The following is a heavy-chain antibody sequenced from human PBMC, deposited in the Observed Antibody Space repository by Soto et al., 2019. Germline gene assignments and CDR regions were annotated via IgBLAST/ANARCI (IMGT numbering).Heavy chain of an antibody. J-gene: IGHJ6*02. V-gene: IGHV3-21*01. Sequence: GGSLRLSCAASGFTFSSYSMNWVRQAPGKGLEWVSSISSSSSYIYYADSVKGRFTISRDNAKNSLYLQMNSLRAEDTAVYYCARAWATRGNYYYGMDVWGQGTTVTVSS. CDR2: ISSSSSYI. D-gene: IGHD5-12*01. CDR3: ARAWATRGNYYYGMDV. CDR1: GFTFSSYS.